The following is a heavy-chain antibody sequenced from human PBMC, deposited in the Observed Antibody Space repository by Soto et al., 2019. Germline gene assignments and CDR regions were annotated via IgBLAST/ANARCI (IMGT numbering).Heavy chain of an antibody. D-gene: IGHD2-21*01. Sequence: GGSLRLSCAASGFTFTNAWMNWVRQAPGKGLEWVGQIRSKTDGGSTACAAPVKGRFTISRDDSKNTLYLQMNSLKTEDTGVYFCTARGTEGGAWGQGTLVTVSS. J-gene: IGHJ5*02. CDR2: IRSKTDGGST. CDR1: GFTFTNAW. CDR3: TARGTEGGA. V-gene: IGHV3-15*07.